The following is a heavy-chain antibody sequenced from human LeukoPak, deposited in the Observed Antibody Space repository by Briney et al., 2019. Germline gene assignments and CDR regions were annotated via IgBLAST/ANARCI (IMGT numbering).Heavy chain of an antibody. CDR1: GGSFSGYY. CDR3: AIVTDPMGSGYLNWFDP. J-gene: IGHJ5*02. D-gene: IGHD3-22*01. V-gene: IGHV4-34*01. Sequence: SETLSLTCAVYGGSFSGYYWSWLRQPPGKGLEWIGEINHSGSTNYNPSLKSRVTISVDSSKNQFSLKLSSVTAADTATYYCAIVTDPMGSGYLNWFDPWGQGTLVTVSS. CDR2: INHSGST.